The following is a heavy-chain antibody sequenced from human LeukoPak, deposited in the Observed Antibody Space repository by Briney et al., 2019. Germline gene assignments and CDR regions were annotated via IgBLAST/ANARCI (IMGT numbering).Heavy chain of an antibody. V-gene: IGHV3-7*01. CDR1: GLTFSAYW. D-gene: IGHD1-26*01. CDR2: IKQDGGEK. Sequence: GGSLRLSCAASGLTFSAYWMTWVRQAPGRGLEWVANIKQDGGEKYYVDSVKGRFTISRDNANLYLQMNSLRAEDTAVYYCARAYSGNYRAGDFWGQGTLVTVSS. CDR3: ARAYSGNYRAGDF. J-gene: IGHJ4*02.